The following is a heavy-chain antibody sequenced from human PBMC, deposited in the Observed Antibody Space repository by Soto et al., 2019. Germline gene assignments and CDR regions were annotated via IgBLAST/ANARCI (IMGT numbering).Heavy chain of an antibody. Sequence: SETLSLTCAVSGGSISSSSYYWGWIRQPPGKGLEWIGSIYYSGSTYYNPSLKSRVTISVDTSKNQFSLKLSSVTAADTAVYYCARNKDIVLMVYAIPNWFDPWGQGTLVTVSS. CDR1: GGSISSSSYY. CDR3: ARNKDIVLMVYAIPNWFDP. V-gene: IGHV4-39*01. J-gene: IGHJ5*02. CDR2: IYYSGST. D-gene: IGHD2-8*01.